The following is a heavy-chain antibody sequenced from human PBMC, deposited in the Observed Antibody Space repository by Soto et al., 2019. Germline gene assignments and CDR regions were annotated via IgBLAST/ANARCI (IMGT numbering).Heavy chain of an antibody. D-gene: IGHD3-3*01. Sequence: TSETLSLTCTVSGGSISSGGYYWSWIRQHPGKGLEWIGYIYYSGSTYYNPSLKSRVTISVDTSKNQFSLKLSSVTAADTAVYYCARERLEFAFDIWGQGTMVTVSS. J-gene: IGHJ3*02. CDR2: IYYSGST. CDR1: GGSISSGGYY. V-gene: IGHV4-31*03. CDR3: ARERLEFAFDI.